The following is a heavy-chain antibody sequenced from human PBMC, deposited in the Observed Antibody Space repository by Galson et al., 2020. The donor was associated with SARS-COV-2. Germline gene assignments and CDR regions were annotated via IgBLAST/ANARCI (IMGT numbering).Heavy chain of an antibody. J-gene: IGHJ6*03. D-gene: IGHD3-3*01. V-gene: IGHV3-64D*06. CDR1: GFTFNTYA. CDR2: ITSDGGIT. CDR3: VKDGVRFNSYYYMDV. Sequence: GESLKISCSASGFTFNTYAIYWVRQAPGKGLEYVSSITSDGGITYYADSVKGRFSISRDNSKNTLYLQMTSLRTEDTAVYYCVKDGVRFNSYYYMDVWGKGTTVTVSS.